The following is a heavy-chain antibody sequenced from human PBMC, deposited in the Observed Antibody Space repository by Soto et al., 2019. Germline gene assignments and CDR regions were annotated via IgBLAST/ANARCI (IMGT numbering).Heavy chain of an antibody. CDR1: GYTLTELS. J-gene: IGHJ5*02. D-gene: IGHD1-26*01. CDR3: ATVSYSPGVGATWFDP. CDR2: FDPEDGET. V-gene: IGHV1-24*01. Sequence: QVQLVQSGAEVKKPGASVKVSCKVSGYTLTELSMHWVRQAPGKGLEWMGGFDPEDGETIYAQKFQGRVTMTEDTSTDTAYMELSSLRAEDTAVYYCATVSYSPGVGATWFDPWGQGTLVTFAS.